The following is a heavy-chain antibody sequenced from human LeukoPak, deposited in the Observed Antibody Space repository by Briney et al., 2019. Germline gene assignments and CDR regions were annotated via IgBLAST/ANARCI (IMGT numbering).Heavy chain of an antibody. J-gene: IGHJ5*02. CDR3: ARVDSEYCSSTSCYKWFDP. Sequence: ASVKVSCKASGYTFTGYYIYWVRQAPGQGLEWMGWINPNSGGTNCAQKFQGRVAMTRDTSVNTAYMELSRLRSDDTAVYYCARVDSEYCSSTSCYKWFDPWGQGTLVTVSS. D-gene: IGHD2-2*02. CDR2: INPNSGGT. CDR1: GYTFTGYY. V-gene: IGHV1-2*02.